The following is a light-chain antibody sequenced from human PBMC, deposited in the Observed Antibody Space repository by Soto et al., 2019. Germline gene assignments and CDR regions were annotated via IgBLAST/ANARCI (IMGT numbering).Light chain of an antibody. J-gene: IGLJ1*01. Sequence: QSDLTHPASVSGSPGQSITSSCTGTSSDVGGYNYVSWYRQHPGKAPKLMIYEVRNRPSGVSNRFSGSKSGNTASLTISGLQAEDEADYYCSSYTRSSTLIFGIGTKVTVL. CDR2: EVR. CDR1: SSDVGGYNY. CDR3: SSYTRSSTLI. V-gene: IGLV2-14*01.